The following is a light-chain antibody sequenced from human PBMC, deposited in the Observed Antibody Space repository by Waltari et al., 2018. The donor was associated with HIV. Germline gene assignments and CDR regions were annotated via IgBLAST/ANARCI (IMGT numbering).Light chain of an antibody. V-gene: IGKV3-15*01. Sequence: EIVMTQSQATLSVSPGERATLSCSASQSVSSNLAWYQQKPGQGPRLLVYGASIRATGIPARFSGSGSGTEFSLTISSLQSEDFAVYYCQQYNNWPLTFGQGTRLEIK. J-gene: IGKJ5*01. CDR3: QQYNNWPLT. CDR2: GAS. CDR1: QSVSSN.